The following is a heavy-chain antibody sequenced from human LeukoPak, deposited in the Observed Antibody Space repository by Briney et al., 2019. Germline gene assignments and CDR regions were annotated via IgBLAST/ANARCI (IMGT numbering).Heavy chain of an antibody. CDR3: ARQKSGGSCYSDY. CDR1: GGSISSSSYY. D-gene: IGHD2-15*01. Sequence: SETLSLTCTVSGGSISSSSYYWGWIRQPPGQGLEWIGSIYYSGSTYYNPPLKSRVTISVDTSKNQFSLKLSSVTAADTAVYYCARQKSGGSCYSDYWSQGTLVTVSS. CDR2: IYYSGST. V-gene: IGHV4-39*01. J-gene: IGHJ4*02.